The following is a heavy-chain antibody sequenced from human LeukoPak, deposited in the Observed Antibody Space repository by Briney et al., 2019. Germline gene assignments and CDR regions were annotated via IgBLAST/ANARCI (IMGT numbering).Heavy chain of an antibody. D-gene: IGHD1-14*01. CDR3: ARQNPYYYYYYYMDV. J-gene: IGHJ6*03. Sequence: SETLSLTCTVSGGSISSYYWSWIRQPPGKGLEWIGSIYYSGSTYYNPSLKSRVTISVDTSKNQFSLKLSSVTAADTAVYYCARQNPYYYYYYYMDVWGKGTTVTVSS. CDR2: IYYSGST. V-gene: IGHV4-59*05. CDR1: GGSISSYY.